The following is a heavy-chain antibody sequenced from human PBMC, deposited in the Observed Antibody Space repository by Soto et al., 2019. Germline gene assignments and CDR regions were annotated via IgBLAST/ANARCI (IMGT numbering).Heavy chain of an antibody. CDR3: ARVVRYCISTSCDSYGMDV. CDR1: GGTFSSYA. J-gene: IGHJ6*02. Sequence: QVQLVQSGAEVKKPGSSVKVSCKASGGTFSSYAISWVRQAPGQGLEWMGGIIPIFGTANYAQKFQGRVTITADESTSTAYMELSSLRSEDTAVYYCARVVRYCISTSCDSYGMDVWGQGTTVTVSS. D-gene: IGHD2-2*01. CDR2: IIPIFGTA. V-gene: IGHV1-69*12.